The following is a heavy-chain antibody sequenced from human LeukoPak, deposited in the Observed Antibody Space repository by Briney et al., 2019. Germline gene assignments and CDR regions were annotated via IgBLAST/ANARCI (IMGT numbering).Heavy chain of an antibody. CDR2: ISHSGGT. CDR1: GGSFSGYY. J-gene: IGHJ4*02. Sequence: PSETLSLTCAVYGGSFSGYYWSYIRQTPGKGLEWIGDISHSGGTNYNPSLKSRLTISVDTSKNQFSLKLNSVTAADTAVYYCASFRWAVGFEYWDQGTLVTVSS. CDR3: ASFRWAVGFEY. V-gene: IGHV4-34*01. D-gene: IGHD2-15*01.